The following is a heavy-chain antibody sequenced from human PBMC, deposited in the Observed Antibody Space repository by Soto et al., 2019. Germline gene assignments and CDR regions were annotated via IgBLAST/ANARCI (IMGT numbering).Heavy chain of an antibody. CDR1: GFTFSDYY. CDR3: ARSGDNYNRLDY. V-gene: IGHV3-11*06. Sequence: PGGSLRLSCEGSGFTFSDYYVSWIRQAPGKGLEWISYSSNSGTFSRYADAVKGRFSISRDNTKNLLYLQMNSLRAEETAVYYCARSGDNYNRLDYWGQGTPVPVSS. J-gene: IGHJ4*02. D-gene: IGHD1-1*01. CDR2: SSNSGTFS.